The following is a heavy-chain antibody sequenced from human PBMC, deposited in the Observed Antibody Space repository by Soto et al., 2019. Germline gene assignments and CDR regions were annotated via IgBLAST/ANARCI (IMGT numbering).Heavy chain of an antibody. D-gene: IGHD3-16*01. Sequence: GGSLRLSCRVSGFTVNTNYIYWVRQAPGRGLEWVSAMYSGGDIHYADSVKGRFTISRDTSENTLYLRMDKLRVEDTAVYFCVSRIPSWVFDYWGQGTLVTVYS. J-gene: IGHJ4*01. CDR1: GFTVNTNY. V-gene: IGHV3-53*01. CDR2: MYSGGDI. CDR3: VSRIPSWVFDY.